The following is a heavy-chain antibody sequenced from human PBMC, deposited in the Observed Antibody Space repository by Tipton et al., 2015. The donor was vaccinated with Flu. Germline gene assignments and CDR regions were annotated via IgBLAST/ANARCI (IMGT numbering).Heavy chain of an antibody. J-gene: IGHJ3*02. Sequence: SPSFQGHVTISADKSISTAYLQWSSLEASDTAMYYCARGCHQLLSGAFDIWGQGTMVTVSS. D-gene: IGHD2-2*01. V-gene: IGHV5-10-1*01. CDR3: ARGCHQLLSGAFDI.